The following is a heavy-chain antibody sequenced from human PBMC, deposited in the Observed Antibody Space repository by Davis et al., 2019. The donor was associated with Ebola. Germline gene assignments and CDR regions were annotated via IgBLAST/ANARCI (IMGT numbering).Heavy chain of an antibody. Sequence: AASVKVSCKASGYTFTGYYMHWVRQAPGQGLEWMGRINPNSGGTNYAQKFQGRVTMTRDTSISTAYMELRSLRSDDTAVYYCARVPVYVWGSYRDDYFDYWGQGTLVTVSS. CDR3: ARVPVYVWGSYRDDYFDY. D-gene: IGHD3-16*02. J-gene: IGHJ4*02. V-gene: IGHV1-2*06. CDR1: GYTFTGYY. CDR2: INPNSGGT.